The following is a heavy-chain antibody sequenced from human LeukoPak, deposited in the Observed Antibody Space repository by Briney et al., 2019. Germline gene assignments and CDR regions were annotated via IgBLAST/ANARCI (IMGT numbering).Heavy chain of an antibody. D-gene: IGHD3-3*01. CDR3: ARAGYYDFWSGYTPLYGMDV. Sequence: PSETLSLTCGVYGGSFSGYYWSWIRQPPGKGLEWIGEINHSGSTNYNPSLTSRVTISVDTSKNQFSLKLSSVTAADTAVYYCARAGYYDFWSGYTPLYGMDVWGQGTTVTVSS. V-gene: IGHV4-34*01. CDR2: INHSGST. J-gene: IGHJ6*02. CDR1: GGSFSGYY.